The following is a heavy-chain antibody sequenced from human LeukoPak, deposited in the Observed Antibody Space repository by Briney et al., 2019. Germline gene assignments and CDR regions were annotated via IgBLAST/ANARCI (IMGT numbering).Heavy chain of an antibody. CDR1: GGSISSYY. CDR3: ARGSGWYYY. CDR2: IHYSGST. Sequence: SGTLSLTCTVSGGSISSYYWSWIRQPPGKGLEWIGYIHYSGSTNYNPSLKSRVTISVDTSKNQVSLKLSSVTAADTAVYYCARGSGWYYYWGQGTLVTVSS. D-gene: IGHD6-19*01. J-gene: IGHJ4*02. V-gene: IGHV4-59*08.